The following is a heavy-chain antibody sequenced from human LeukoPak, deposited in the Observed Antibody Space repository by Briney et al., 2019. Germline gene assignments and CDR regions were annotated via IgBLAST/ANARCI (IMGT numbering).Heavy chain of an antibody. CDR2: VYYTGST. CDR1: GGSINDYY. Sequence: KPSETLSLTCIVSGGSINDYYWNWIRQPPGKGLEWIGYVYYTGSTCYNPSLRSRVSISEDRAKNQLSLKMSSVTAADTAMYYCARMPGLLSPYFDSWGLGTLVTVSS. V-gene: IGHV4-59*01. CDR3: ARMPGLLSPYFDS. D-gene: IGHD3-3*01. J-gene: IGHJ5*01.